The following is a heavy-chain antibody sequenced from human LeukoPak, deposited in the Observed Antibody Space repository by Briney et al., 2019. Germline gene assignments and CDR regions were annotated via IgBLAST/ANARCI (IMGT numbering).Heavy chain of an antibody. CDR2: VDHGGSGT. CDR1: GFTFTSYW. V-gene: IGHV3-74*01. D-gene: IGHD3-10*01. Sequence: GGSLRLSCATSGFTFTSYWMHWVRQVAEKGLVWLARVDHGGSGTNYADSVKGRFTISRDHAKNTLYLQMNSLRAEDTAVYYCARGMTYYGSRTYDAFDIWGQGTMVTVSS. J-gene: IGHJ3*02. CDR3: ARGMTYYGSRTYDAFDI.